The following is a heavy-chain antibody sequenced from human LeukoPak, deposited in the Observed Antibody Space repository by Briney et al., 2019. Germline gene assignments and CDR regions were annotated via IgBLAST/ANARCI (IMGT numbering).Heavy chain of an antibody. J-gene: IGHJ5*02. CDR1: GYTFTSYG. V-gene: IGHV1-2*02. Sequence: ASVKVSCKASGYTFTSYGISWVRQAPGQGLEWMGWINPNSGGTNYAQKFQGRVTMTRDTSISTAYMELSRLRSDDTAVYYCARGRYFDWLFWGNWFDPWGQGTLVTVSS. CDR3: ARGRYFDWLFWGNWFDP. D-gene: IGHD3-9*01. CDR2: INPNSGGT.